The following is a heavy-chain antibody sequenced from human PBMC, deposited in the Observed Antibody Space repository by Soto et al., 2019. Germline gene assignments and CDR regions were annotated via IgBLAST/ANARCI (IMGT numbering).Heavy chain of an antibody. CDR1: AYTFTSYG. D-gene: IGHD4-17*01. J-gene: IGHJ6*02. CDR2: ISAYNGNT. V-gene: IGHV1-18*01. Sequence: ASVKVSCKASAYTFTSYGISWVRQAPGQGLEWMGWISAYNGNTNYAQKLQGRVTMTTDTSTSTAYMELRSLRSDDTAVYYCARIDYGDYGVRYYGMDVWGQGTTVTVSS. CDR3: ARIDYGDYGVRYYGMDV.